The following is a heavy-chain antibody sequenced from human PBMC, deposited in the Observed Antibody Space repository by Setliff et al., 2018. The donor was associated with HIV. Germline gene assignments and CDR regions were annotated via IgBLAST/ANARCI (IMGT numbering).Heavy chain of an antibody. CDR2: INAGNGYT. CDR3: ARGPPGYFDAFDI. J-gene: IGHJ3*02. D-gene: IGHD3-22*01. Sequence: ASVKVSCKASGYTFTNYAMHWVRQAPGQRLEWMGWINAGNGYTKYSQKFQDRVTITRDTSASTAYMELSSLRSEDTAVYYCARGPPGYFDAFDIWAQGTMVTVSS. V-gene: IGHV1-3*01. CDR1: GYTFTNYA.